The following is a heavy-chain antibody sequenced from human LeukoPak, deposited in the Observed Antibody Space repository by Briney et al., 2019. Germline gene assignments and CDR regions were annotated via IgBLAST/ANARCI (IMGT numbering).Heavy chain of an antibody. CDR2: IYNTATP. CDR1: GGAISSYY. CDR3: ARGRYFEY. V-gene: IGHV4-4*07. Sequence: SETLSLTCTVSGGAISSYYWRWVRQPAGKGLQWIVCIYNTATPSYTPSLKSRVTMSVDTSKNQFFLKVTSVTAADTAVYFCARGRYFEYWGQGTLVTVSS. J-gene: IGHJ4*02.